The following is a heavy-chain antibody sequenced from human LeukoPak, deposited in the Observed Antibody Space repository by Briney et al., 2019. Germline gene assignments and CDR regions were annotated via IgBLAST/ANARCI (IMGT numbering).Heavy chain of an antibody. J-gene: IGHJ4*02. CDR2: ITWDGDAT. V-gene: IGHV3-43*01. CDR3: ARGIAPGALGD. D-gene: IGHD2-21*01. Sequence: PGGSLRLSRAASGFSFVDYAMEWVRQPPGKGLEWVSLITWDGDATSYADSVKGRFTISRDNSKYSLYLQMNSLRTEDTAVYYCARGIAPGALGDWGQGTLVTVSS. CDR1: GFSFVDYA.